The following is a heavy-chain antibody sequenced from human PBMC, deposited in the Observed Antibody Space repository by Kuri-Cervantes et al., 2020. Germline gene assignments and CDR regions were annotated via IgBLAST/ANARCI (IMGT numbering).Heavy chain of an antibody. V-gene: IGHV3-48*01. D-gene: IGHD1-26*01. CDR2: ISSSSSTI. Sequence: GESPKISCAASGFTFSSYSMNWVRQAPGRGLEWVSYISSSSSTIYYADSVKGRFTISRDNSKNTLYLQMNSLRAEDTAVYYCAKDPGSGSYRVEYFQHWGQGTLVTVSS. CDR3: AKDPGSGSYRVEYFQH. J-gene: IGHJ1*01. CDR1: GFTFSSYS.